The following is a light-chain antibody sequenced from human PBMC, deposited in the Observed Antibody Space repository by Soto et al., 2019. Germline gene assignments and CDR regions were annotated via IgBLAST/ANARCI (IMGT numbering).Light chain of an antibody. CDR1: QSVSSSY. CDR3: QQYSSSPRP. V-gene: IGKV3-20*01. J-gene: IGKJ1*01. Sequence: EIVLPQSPGTLSLSPGERATLSCRASQSVSSSYLAWYQQKPGQAPRLLIYGASSRATGIPDRFSGSGSGKDFTLTISRLEPEDFAVYYCQQYSSSPRPFGQGTKVYIK. CDR2: GAS.